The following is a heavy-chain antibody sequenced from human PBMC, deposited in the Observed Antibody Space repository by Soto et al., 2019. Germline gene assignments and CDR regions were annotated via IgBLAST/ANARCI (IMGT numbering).Heavy chain of an antibody. CDR3: ARALVGDTFKGYAFDI. CDR2: IIPIFGTA. V-gene: IGHV1-69*01. Sequence: QVQLVQSGAEVKKPGSSVKVSCKASGGTFSSYAISWVRHAPGQGLEWMGGIIPIFGTANYAQKFQGRVTITADESTSAAYMELSSLRSEDTAVYFCARALVGDTFKGYAFDIWCQGTMVTVSS. CDR1: GGTFSSYA. D-gene: IGHD1-26*01. J-gene: IGHJ3*02.